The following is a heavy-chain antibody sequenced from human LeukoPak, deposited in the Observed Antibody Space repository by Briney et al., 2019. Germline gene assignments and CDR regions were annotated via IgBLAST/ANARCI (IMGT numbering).Heavy chain of an antibody. CDR2: ISSSGSTI. J-gene: IGHJ4*02. CDR1: WFTFSGYY. Sequence: GGSLRLSCAAPWFTFSGYYMSWVRQAPGGGAGWVLYISSSGSTIYYADSVKGRFTISRDNAKNSLYLQMNSLRAEDTAVYYCARVNSSGWYMAFDYWGQGTLVTVSS. CDR3: ARVNSSGWYMAFDY. V-gene: IGHV3-11*01. D-gene: IGHD6-19*01.